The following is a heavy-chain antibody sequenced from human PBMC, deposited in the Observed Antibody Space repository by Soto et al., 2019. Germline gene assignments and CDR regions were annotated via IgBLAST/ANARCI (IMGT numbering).Heavy chain of an antibody. CDR1: AGSLNAFY. Sequence: TSETLSLTCPVYAGSLNAFYWDWIRQPPGKGLEWIGEINYSGSTNYTPSLKSRVTISVDTSKNQFSLNLSSVTAADTAVYYCARGRRQQLVRTAYDWFDPWGQGTLVTVSS. V-gene: IGHV4-34*01. D-gene: IGHD6-13*01. CDR3: ARGRRQQLVRTAYDWFDP. CDR2: INYSGST. J-gene: IGHJ5*02.